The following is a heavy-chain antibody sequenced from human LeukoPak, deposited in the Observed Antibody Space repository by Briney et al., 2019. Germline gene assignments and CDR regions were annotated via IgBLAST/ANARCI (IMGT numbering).Heavy chain of an antibody. Sequence: SETLSLTCAVYGGSFSGYYWSWIRQPPGKGLEWIGEINHSGSTNYNPSLKSRVTISVDTSKNQFSLKPSSVTAADTAVYYCARGSGRLGPSWGQGTLVTVSS. CDR3: ARGSGRLGPS. J-gene: IGHJ5*02. CDR1: GGSFSGYY. V-gene: IGHV4-34*01. CDR2: INHSGST. D-gene: IGHD3-16*01.